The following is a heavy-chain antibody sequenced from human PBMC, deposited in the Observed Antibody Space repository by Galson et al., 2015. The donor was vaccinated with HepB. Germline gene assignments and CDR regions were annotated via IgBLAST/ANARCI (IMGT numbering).Heavy chain of an antibody. CDR2: ISSDGSRK. J-gene: IGHJ5*02. CDR1: GFAFSHYA. V-gene: IGHV3-30*04. Sequence: SLRLSCAASGFAFSHYAMHWVRQAPGKGLEWVAVISSDGSRKYYADSVKGRFTISRDNAKNTLYLQINSLRADDTAIYYCARDWGIAVAGTWWFDPWGQGTLVTVSS. D-gene: IGHD6-19*01. CDR3: ARDWGIAVAGTWWFDP.